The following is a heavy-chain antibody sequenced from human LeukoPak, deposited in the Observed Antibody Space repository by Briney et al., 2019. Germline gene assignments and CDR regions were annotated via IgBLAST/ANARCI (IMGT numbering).Heavy chain of an antibody. V-gene: IGHV3-7*01. D-gene: IGHD2-2*01. J-gene: IGHJ3*02. CDR1: GFTFSSYW. CDR3: AKVGDIVVVPAADAFDI. Sequence: PGGSLRLSCAASGFTFSSYWMSWVRQAPGKGLEWVANIKQDGSEKYYVDSVKGRFTISRDNSKNTLYLQMNSLRAEDTAVYYCAKVGDIVVVPAADAFDIWGQGTMVTVSS. CDR2: IKQDGSEK.